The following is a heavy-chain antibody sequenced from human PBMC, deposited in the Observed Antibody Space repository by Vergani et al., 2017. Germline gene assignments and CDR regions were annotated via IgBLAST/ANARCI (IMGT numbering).Heavy chain of an antibody. J-gene: IGHJ4*02. Sequence: EVQLVESGGGLVKPGGSLRLSCAASGFTFSNAWMSWVRQAPGKGLEWVGRIKSKTDGGTTDYAAPVKGRFTISRDDSKNTLYLQMNSLRAEDTAVYYCAPLKGGIAAAGPFDYWGQGTLVTVSS. D-gene: IGHD6-13*01. V-gene: IGHV3-15*01. CDR1: GFTFSNAW. CDR2: IKSKTDGGTT. CDR3: APLKGGIAAAGPFDY.